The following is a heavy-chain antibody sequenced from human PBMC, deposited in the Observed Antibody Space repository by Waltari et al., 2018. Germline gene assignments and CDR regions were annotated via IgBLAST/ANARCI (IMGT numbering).Heavy chain of an antibody. Sequence: QVLLQESGPGLVKSSETLSLTCSVSVYSISRYYWSWIRQAPGKGLEWIGYISTSGTTKYNPSLKSRVTISVDTSKSQLLLRLRSVTASDTAVYYCARHYGMVADYYYYYGLDVWGQGTTVTVS. J-gene: IGHJ6*02. D-gene: IGHD3-3*01. CDR3: ARHYGMVADYYYYYGLDV. CDR1: VYSISRYY. CDR2: ISTSGTT. V-gene: IGHV4-59*08.